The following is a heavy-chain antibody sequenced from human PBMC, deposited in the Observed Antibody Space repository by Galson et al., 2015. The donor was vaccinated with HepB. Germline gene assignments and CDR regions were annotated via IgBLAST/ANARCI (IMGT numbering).Heavy chain of an antibody. CDR1: GFTFSSYW. V-gene: IGHV3-74*01. CDR3: VRGPYSSSWYDY. Sequence: SLRLSCAASGFTFSSYWMHWVRQAPGKGLVWVSRIAGDGSGTAYAGSVEGRFTISRDNAKNTLYLQMNSLRVEDTAVYYCVRGPYSSSWYDYWGQGALVTVSS. CDR2: IAGDGSGT. J-gene: IGHJ4*02. D-gene: IGHD6-13*01.